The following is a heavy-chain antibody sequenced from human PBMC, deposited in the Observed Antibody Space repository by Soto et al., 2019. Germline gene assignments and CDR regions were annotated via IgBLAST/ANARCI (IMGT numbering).Heavy chain of an antibody. CDR3: AKVGWIKLWSDAKY. CDR1: GFTLSSYA. V-gene: IGHV3-23*01. Sequence: PGGSLRLSCAASGFTLSSYAMSWVRQAPGKGLEWVSSISGSGGTTYYADSVKGRFTISRDKSKNTLYLQMNSLRAEDTAVYYCAKVGWIKLWSDAKYWGKGTMVTVSS. D-gene: IGHD5-18*01. J-gene: IGHJ4*02. CDR2: ISGSGGTT.